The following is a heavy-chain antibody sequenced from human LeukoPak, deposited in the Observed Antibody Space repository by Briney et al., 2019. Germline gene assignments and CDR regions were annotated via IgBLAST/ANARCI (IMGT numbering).Heavy chain of an antibody. CDR3: AREVLGGDYALFDY. CDR2: IYYSGST. D-gene: IGHD4-17*01. CDR1: GGSISSGDYY. Sequence: PSETLSLTCTVSGGSISSGDYYWSWIRQPPGKGLEWIGYIYYSGSTYYNPSLKSRVTISVYTSKNQFSLKLSSVTAADTAVYYCAREVLGGDYALFDYWGQGTLVTVSS. J-gene: IGHJ4*02. V-gene: IGHV4-30-4*01.